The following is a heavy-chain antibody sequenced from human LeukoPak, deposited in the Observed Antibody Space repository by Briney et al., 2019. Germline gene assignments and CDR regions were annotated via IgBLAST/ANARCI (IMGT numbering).Heavy chain of an antibody. CDR3: ARDGSNDYGDCYFDY. D-gene: IGHD4-17*01. J-gene: IGHJ4*02. CDR2: ISSSSSHI. CDR1: GFTFSSYS. Sequence: GGSLRLSCAASGFTFSSYSMNWVRQAPGKGLEWVSSISSSSSHIYYADSVKGRFTISRDNAKNSLYLQMNSLRAEDTAVYYCARDGSNDYGDCYFDYWGQGTLVTVSS. V-gene: IGHV3-21*01.